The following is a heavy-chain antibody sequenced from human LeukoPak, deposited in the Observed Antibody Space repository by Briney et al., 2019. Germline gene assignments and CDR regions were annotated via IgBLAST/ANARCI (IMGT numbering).Heavy chain of an antibody. CDR2: ISVYIGNT. D-gene: IGHD3-22*01. CDR3: AGDRERYYYDSSGYRDAFDI. Sequence: GASVKVSRKPSVYTFTSYGISWVRPAPGQGLEWRGWISVYIGNTNCAQKTQGRVTMTTDTSTSTAYRELRSLRSDDTAVYYCAGDRERYYYDSSGYRDAFDIWGQGTMVTVSS. CDR1: VYTFTSYG. V-gene: IGHV1-18*01. J-gene: IGHJ3*02.